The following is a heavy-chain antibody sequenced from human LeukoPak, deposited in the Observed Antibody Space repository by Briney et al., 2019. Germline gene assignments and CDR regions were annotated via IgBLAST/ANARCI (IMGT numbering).Heavy chain of an antibody. CDR3: ARAMLAGSWFDP. CDR1: GGSISSYY. V-gene: IGHV4-59*01. J-gene: IGHJ5*02. Sequence: SETLSLTCTVSGGSISSYYWSWIRQPPGKGLEWIGCIYYSGYTNYKSSLKSRVTISVDTSKNQFSLKLSSVTAADTAVYYCARAMLAGSWFDPWGQGTLVTVSS. CDR2: IYYSGYT. D-gene: IGHD6-19*01.